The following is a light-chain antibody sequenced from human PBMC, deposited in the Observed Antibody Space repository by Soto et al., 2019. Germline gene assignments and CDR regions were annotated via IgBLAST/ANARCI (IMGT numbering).Light chain of an antibody. J-gene: IGKJ2*01. CDR3: HQYNSWFT. V-gene: IGKV3-15*01. Sequence: DIVLTQSPATLSVSPGERATLSCRASQNVRYNLAWYQQKPGQAPRLLIYGASTRAIDIPPRFSGSGSGTEFTLTINSLQSEDFAVYSCHQYNSWFTFGQGTKLEIK. CDR1: QNVRYN. CDR2: GAS.